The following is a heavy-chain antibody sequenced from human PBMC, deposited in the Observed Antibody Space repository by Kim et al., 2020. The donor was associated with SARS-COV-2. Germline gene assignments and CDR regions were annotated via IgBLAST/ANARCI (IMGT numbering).Heavy chain of an antibody. V-gene: IGHV3-23*01. J-gene: IGHJ5*02. Sequence: GGSLRLSCAVSGFTFSSYAMSWVRQAPGKGLEWVSAISGSGGSTYYADSVKGRFTISRDNSKNTLYLQMNSLRAEDTAVYYCAKLNYYGSGKGENWFDPWGQGTLVTVSS. D-gene: IGHD3-10*01. CDR3: AKLNYYGSGKGENWFDP. CDR2: ISGSGGST. CDR1: GFTFSSYA.